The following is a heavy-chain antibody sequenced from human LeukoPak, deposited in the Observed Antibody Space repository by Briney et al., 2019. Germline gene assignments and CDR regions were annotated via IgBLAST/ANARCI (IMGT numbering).Heavy chain of an antibody. V-gene: IGHV4-4*07. J-gene: IGHJ4*02. CDR3: ARESGYYYDTSGYTFDY. CDR1: GGSSNNYC. D-gene: IGHD3-22*01. Sequence: SETLSLTCTVSGGSSNNYCWSWIRQSAGKGLEWIGRIYTSGSTNYNPSLKSRVSMSVDTSKNQFSLRLRSVTAADTAVYYCARESGYYYDTSGYTFDYWGQGILVTVSS. CDR2: IYTSGST.